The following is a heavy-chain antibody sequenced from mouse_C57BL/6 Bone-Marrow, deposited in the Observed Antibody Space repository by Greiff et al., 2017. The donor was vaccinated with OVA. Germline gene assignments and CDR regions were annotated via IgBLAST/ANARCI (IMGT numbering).Heavy chain of an antibody. CDR1: GFTFSDYG. Sequence: EVQRVESGGGLVKPGGSLKLSCAASGFTFSDYGMHWVRQAPEKGLEWVAYISSGSSTIYYADTVKGRFTISRDNAKNTLFLQMTSLRSEDTAMYYCARTYDYDGYWYFDVWGTGTTVTVSS. CDR3: ARTYDYDGYWYFDV. CDR2: ISSGSSTI. V-gene: IGHV5-17*01. D-gene: IGHD2-4*01. J-gene: IGHJ1*03.